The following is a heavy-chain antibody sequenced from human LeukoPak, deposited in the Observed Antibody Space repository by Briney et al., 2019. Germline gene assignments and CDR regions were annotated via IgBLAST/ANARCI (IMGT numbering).Heavy chain of an antibody. CDR2: INHSGST. CDR3: ARYYDILTGYRNWFDP. V-gene: IGHV4-34*01. CDR1: GGSFSGYY. Sequence: SETLSLTCAVYGGSFSGYYWSWIRQPPGKGLEWIGEINHSGSTNYNPSLKSRVTISVDTSKNQFSLKLSSVTAADTAVYYCARYYDILTGYRNWFDPWGQGTLVTVSS. D-gene: IGHD3-9*01. J-gene: IGHJ5*02.